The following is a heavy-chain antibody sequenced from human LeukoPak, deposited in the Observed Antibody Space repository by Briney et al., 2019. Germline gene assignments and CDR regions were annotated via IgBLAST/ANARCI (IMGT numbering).Heavy chain of an antibody. J-gene: IGHJ6*03. V-gene: IGHV3-7*01. CDR2: IKQDGSEK. CDR1: GFTFSSYW. D-gene: IGHD3-3*01. CDR3: ARARYETRIWPKSRYDYYHYMDV. Sequence: GGSLRLSCAASGFTFSSYWMSWVRQAPGKGLEWVANIKQDGSEKYYVDSVKGRFTISRDNAKNLLYLQMNSLRAEDTAVYYCARARYETRIWPKSRYDYYHYMDVWGKGTTVTVSS.